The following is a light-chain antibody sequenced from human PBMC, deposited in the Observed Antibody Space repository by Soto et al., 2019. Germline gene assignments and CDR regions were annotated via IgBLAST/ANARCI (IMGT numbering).Light chain of an antibody. CDR1: SSDVGGYDS. J-gene: IGLJ2*01. Sequence: QSALTQPPSASGSPGQSVTISCTGPSSDVGGYDSVSWYQQHPNKAPKLMIYEVTKRPSGVPDRFSGSKSGSTASLTVSGLQAEDETDYYCSSYAGNNNLIFGGGTKVTVL. V-gene: IGLV2-8*01. CDR3: SSYAGNNNLI. CDR2: EVT.